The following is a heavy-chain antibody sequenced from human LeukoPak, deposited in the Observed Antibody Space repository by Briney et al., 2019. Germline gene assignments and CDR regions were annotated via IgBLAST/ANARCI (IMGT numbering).Heavy chain of an antibody. CDR3: ATPQKMATILWYFDY. D-gene: IGHD5-24*01. Sequence: ASVKVSCKASGYTFTSYAMHWVRQAPGQRLEWMGWINAGNGNTKYSQKFQGRVTITRDTSASTAYMELSSLRSEDTAVYYCATPQKMATILWYFDYWGQGTLVTVSS. CDR1: GYTFTSYA. J-gene: IGHJ4*02. CDR2: INAGNGNT. V-gene: IGHV1-3*01.